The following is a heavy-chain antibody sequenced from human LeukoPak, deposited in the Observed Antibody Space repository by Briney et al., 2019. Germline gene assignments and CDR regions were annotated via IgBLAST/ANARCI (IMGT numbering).Heavy chain of an antibody. CDR3: ARRVKGGYEGWFDP. CDR1: GYSISSGYY. J-gene: IGHJ5*02. V-gene: IGHV4-38-2*01. CDR2: IYHSGST. D-gene: IGHD5-12*01. Sequence: PSETLSLTCAVSGYSISSGYYWGWIRQPPGKGLEWIGSIYHSGSTYYNPSLKSRVTISVDTSKNQFSLKLSSVTAADTAVYYCARRVKGGYEGWFDPWGQGTLVTVFS.